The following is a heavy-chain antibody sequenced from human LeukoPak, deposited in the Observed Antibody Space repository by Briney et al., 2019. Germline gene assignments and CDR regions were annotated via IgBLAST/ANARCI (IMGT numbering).Heavy chain of an antibody. J-gene: IGHJ3*02. Sequence: GGSLRLSCAASGFTFSSYGMHWVRQAPGKGLEWVAVISYDGSNKYYADSVKGRFTISRDNSKNTLYLQMNSLRAGDTAVYYCAKGWDDAFDIWGQGTMVTVSS. CDR1: GFTFSSYG. CDR3: AKGWDDAFDI. V-gene: IGHV3-30*18. D-gene: IGHD6-19*01. CDR2: ISYDGSNK.